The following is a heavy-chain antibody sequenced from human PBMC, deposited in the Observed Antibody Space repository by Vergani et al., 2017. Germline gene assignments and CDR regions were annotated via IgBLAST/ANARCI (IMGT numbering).Heavy chain of an antibody. D-gene: IGHD3-10*01. Sequence: QVQLHESGPGLVKPSQTLSLTCTVSGGSITSGSFYWSWIRQPAGKGLEWNGRVHSSGTSNYNPSLKSRVTLSVDTSQNQLSLRMTSVTAADTAVYYCARDSWTSELRGVYWFDTWGQGTLVSVSS. V-gene: IGHV4-61*02. CDR2: VHSSGTS. J-gene: IGHJ5*02. CDR3: ARDSWTSELRGVYWFDT. CDR1: GGSITSGSFY.